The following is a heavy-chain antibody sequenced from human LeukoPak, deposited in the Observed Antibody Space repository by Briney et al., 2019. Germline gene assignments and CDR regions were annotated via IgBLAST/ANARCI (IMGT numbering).Heavy chain of an antibody. CDR1: GGSISSRSYY. CDR3: ERLADYYYYMDV. J-gene: IGHJ6*03. D-gene: IGHD6-25*01. V-gene: IGHV4-39*07. Sequence: PSETLSLTCTVSGGSISSRSYYWGWIRQPPGKGLEWIGSIYHSGSTYYNPSLKSRVTISVDTSKKQFSLRLNSVTAADTAVYYCERLADYYYYMDVWGKGTTVTVSS. CDR2: IYHSGST.